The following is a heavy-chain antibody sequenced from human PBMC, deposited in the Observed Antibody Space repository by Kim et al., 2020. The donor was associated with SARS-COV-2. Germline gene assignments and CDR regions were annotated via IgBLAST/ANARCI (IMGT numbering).Heavy chain of an antibody. Sequence: GGSLRLSCAASGFTFSSYAMSWVRQAPGKGLEWVSAISGSGGSTYYADSVKGRFTISRDNSKNTLYLQMNSLRAEDTAVYYCAKDPGEFYDYGPQYDYYYGMDVWGQGTTVTVSS. CDR1: GFTFSSYA. J-gene: IGHJ6*02. CDR2: ISGSGGST. D-gene: IGHD4-17*01. V-gene: IGHV3-23*01. CDR3: AKDPGEFYDYGPQYDYYYGMDV.